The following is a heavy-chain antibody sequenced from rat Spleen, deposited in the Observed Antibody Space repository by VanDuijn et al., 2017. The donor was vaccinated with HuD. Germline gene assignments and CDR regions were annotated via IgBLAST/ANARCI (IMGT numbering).Heavy chain of an antibody. J-gene: IGHJ2*01. CDR2: IWAGGST. Sequence: QVQLKESGPGLVQPSETLSLTCTVSGFSLTSNGVGWVRQPLGKGLVWMGTIWAGGSTNYNSAFKSRLTINRDTSKSQVFLKMNNLQSEDTAMYFCASPRARYYYDGTYSSPFDHWGQGVMVTVSS. CDR1: GFSLTSNG. V-gene: IGHV2-72*01. D-gene: IGHD1-12*02. CDR3: ASPRARYYYDGTYSSPFDH.